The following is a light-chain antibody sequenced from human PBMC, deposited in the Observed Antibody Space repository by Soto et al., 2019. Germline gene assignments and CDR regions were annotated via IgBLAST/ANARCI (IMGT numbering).Light chain of an antibody. V-gene: IGLV2-8*01. J-gene: IGLJ1*01. Sequence: QSALTQPPSASGSPGQSVTISCTGTSSDVGGYNYVSWYQQHPGKAPKLMIYEVNKRPSGVPDRFSGSKSANTASLTVSGLQAEEEADYYCSSYAASSNYVFGTGTKVTVL. CDR3: SSYAASSNYV. CDR2: EVN. CDR1: SSDVGGYNY.